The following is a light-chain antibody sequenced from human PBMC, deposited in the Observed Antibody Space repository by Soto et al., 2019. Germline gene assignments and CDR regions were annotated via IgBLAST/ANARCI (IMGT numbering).Light chain of an antibody. CDR2: GNS. Sequence: QSVLTQPPSVSGAPGQRVTISCTGSSSNIGAGYDVHWYQKLPATAPKLLIYGNSNRPSGVPDRFSGSMSGTSASLAITGLQAEDEADDYCQSYDSSLSGYVVGTGTKLTVL. CDR1: SSNIGAGYD. CDR3: QSYDSSLSGYV. V-gene: IGLV1-40*01. J-gene: IGLJ1*01.